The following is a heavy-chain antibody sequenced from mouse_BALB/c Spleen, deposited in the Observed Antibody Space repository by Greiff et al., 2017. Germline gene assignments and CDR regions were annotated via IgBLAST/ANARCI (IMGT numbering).Heavy chain of an antibody. CDR3: ARGDGYYAMDY. V-gene: IGHV1-55*01. D-gene: IGHD3-3*01. J-gene: IGHJ4*01. CDR2: IYPGSGST. Sequence: VQLQQPGAELVKPGTSVKLSCKASGYNFTSYWINWVKLRPGQGLEWIGDIYPGSGSTNYNEKFKSKATLTVDTSSSTAYMQLSSLASEDSALYYCARGDGYYAMDYWGQGTSVTVSS. CDR1: GYNFTSYW.